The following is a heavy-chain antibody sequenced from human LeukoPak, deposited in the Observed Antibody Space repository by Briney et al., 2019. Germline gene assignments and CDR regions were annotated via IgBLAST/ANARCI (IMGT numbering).Heavy chain of an antibody. CDR2: IYYSGST. CDR1: GGSISSSSYY. CDR3: ARHQPLGYGGNSDAFDI. J-gene: IGHJ3*02. Sequence: PSETLSLTCTVSGGSISSSSYYWGWIRQPPGKGLEWIGSIYYSGSTYYNPSLKSRVTISVDTSKNQFSLKLSPVTAADTAVYYCARHQPLGYGGNSDAFDIWGQGTMVTVSS. D-gene: IGHD4-23*01. V-gene: IGHV4-39*01.